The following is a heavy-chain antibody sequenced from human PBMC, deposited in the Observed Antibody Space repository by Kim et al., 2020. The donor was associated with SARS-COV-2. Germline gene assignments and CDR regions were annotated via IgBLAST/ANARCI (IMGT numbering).Heavy chain of an antibody. CDR2: ISAYNGDT. Sequence: ASVKVSCKASGYSFTSYGMSWVRQAPGQGLEWMAWISAYNGDTKYAEKFQGRVTMTTDTSTSTAYMELRSLRSDDTAFYYCARDTYYYYGIGYSSADYWGQGTLVTVSS. J-gene: IGHJ4*02. CDR3: ARDTYYYYGIGYSSADY. CDR1: GYSFTSYG. D-gene: IGHD3-22*01. V-gene: IGHV1-18*01.